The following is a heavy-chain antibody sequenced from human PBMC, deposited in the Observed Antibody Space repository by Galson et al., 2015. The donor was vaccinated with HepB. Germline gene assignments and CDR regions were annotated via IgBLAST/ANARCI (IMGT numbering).Heavy chain of an antibody. CDR3: AKDVIVVVPVALDY. J-gene: IGHJ4*02. CDR2: TSGSGGST. V-gene: IGHV3-23*01. Sequence: SLRLSCEASGFTFSSYAMSWVRQAPGKGLEWVSATSGSGGSTYYANSVKGRFTISRENSKHTLYLQMNSLRAEDTAVYYCAKDVIVVVPVALDYWGQGTLVTVSS. D-gene: IGHD2-2*01. CDR1: GFTFSSYA.